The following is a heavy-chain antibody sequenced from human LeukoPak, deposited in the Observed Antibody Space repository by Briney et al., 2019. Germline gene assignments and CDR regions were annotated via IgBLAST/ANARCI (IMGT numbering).Heavy chain of an antibody. CDR3: ARDQSYYDSSGSRLNWFDP. Sequence: GGSLRLSCAASGFTFSDYNMRWIRQAPGKGLEWVPSISRSGSTKYYADSVKGRFTISRDNAKNSLFLQMNSLRAEDTAVYYCARDQSYYDSSGSRLNWFDPWGQGTLVTVSS. J-gene: IGHJ5*02. D-gene: IGHD3-22*01. CDR2: ISRSGSTK. V-gene: IGHV3-11*01. CDR1: GFTFSDYN.